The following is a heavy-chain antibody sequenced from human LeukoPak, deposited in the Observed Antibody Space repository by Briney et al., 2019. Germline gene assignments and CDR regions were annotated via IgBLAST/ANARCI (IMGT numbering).Heavy chain of an antibody. V-gene: IGHV4-39*01. CDR1: GGSITSSSYY. CDR3: ARQYYHSSGYYYGKIRYFDY. J-gene: IGHJ4*02. Sequence: SETLSFTCTVSGGSITSSSYYWGCIRQPPGKGLEWIESIYYSGSTYYNPSLKSRVTISVDTSKNQFSLKLSSVTAADTAVYYCARQYYHSSGYYYGKIRYFDYWGQGTLVTVSS. CDR2: IYYSGST. D-gene: IGHD3-22*01.